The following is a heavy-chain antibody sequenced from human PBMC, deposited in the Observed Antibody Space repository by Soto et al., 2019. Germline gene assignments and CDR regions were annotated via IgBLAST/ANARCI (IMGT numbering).Heavy chain of an antibody. V-gene: IGHV4-59*11. CDR3: ARELSYGMDV. Sequence: QVQLQESGPGLVKPSETLSLTCTVSGASINSHYWTWIRHPPGRGLGWIGSIYFSGSTNYNPSLKGRVSISVDRAKSQFSLNLTSVTAADTAMYYCARELSYGMDVWGQGTTVIVSS. CDR2: IYFSGST. CDR1: GASINSHY. J-gene: IGHJ6*02.